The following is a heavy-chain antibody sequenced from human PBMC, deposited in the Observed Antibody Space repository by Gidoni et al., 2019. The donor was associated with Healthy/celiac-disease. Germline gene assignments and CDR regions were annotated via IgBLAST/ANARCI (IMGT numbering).Heavy chain of an antibody. D-gene: IGHD2-15*01. J-gene: IGHJ6*02. V-gene: IGHV3-21*01. CDR2: ISISSSYI. CDR3: ARAHCSCGSCYDYYYYGMDV. Sequence: EVQLVESGGGLVRPGGSLSLSCAAPGFTFSSYTLNWVRPAPGKGLEWVSSISISSSYIYYADSVKGRFTISRDNAKNSLYLQMNSLRAEDTAVYYCARAHCSCGSCYDYYYYGMDVWGQGTTVTVSS. CDR1: GFTFSSYT.